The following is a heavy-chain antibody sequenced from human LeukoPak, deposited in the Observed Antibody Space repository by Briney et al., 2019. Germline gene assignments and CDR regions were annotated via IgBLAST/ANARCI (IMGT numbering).Heavy chain of an antibody. J-gene: IGHJ6*02. CDR3: ARKESILTGYYRYYYYGMDV. V-gene: IGHV1-18*01. CDR2: ISAYNGNT. Sequence: ASVKVSCKASGYTFTSYGISWVRQAPGQGLEWMGWISAYNGNTNYAQKLQGRVTMTTDTSTSTAYMELRSLRSDDTAVYYCARKESILTGYYRYYYYGMDVWGQGTTVTVSS. CDR1: GYTFTSYG. D-gene: IGHD3-9*01.